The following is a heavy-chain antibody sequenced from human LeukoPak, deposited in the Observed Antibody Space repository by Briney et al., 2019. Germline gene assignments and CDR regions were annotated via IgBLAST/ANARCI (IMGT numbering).Heavy chain of an antibody. D-gene: IGHD3-10*01. Sequence: SQTLSLTCVISGDSVANNSAAWTWIRQSPSRGLEWLGRTYNRFKWNNDYAVSVKSRITINPDTSKNQFSLQLASVTPEDTALYYCAREQHAMVRGIFISYWGQGTLVTVSS. CDR2: TYNRFKWNN. V-gene: IGHV6-1*01. CDR3: AREQHAMVRGIFISY. CDR1: GDSVANNSAA. J-gene: IGHJ4*02.